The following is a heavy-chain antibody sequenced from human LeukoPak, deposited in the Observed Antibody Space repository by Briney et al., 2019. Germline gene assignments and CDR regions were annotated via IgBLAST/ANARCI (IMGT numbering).Heavy chain of an antibody. CDR3: ARGSGGINSSPYYYYGMDV. CDR2: IYYSGST. D-gene: IGHD6-13*01. CDR1: GGSISSYY. J-gene: IGHJ6*02. V-gene: IGHV4-59*01. Sequence: SETLSLTCTVSGGSISSYYWSWIRQPPGKGLEWIGYIYYSGSTNYNPSLKSRVTISVDTSKNQFSLKLSSVTAADTAVYYCARGSGGINSSPYYYYGMDVWGQGTAVTVSS.